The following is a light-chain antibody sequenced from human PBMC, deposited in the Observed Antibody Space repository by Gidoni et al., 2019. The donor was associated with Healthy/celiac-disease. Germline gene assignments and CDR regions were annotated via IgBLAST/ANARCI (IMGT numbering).Light chain of an antibody. V-gene: IGKV3-15*01. Sequence: EIVMTQSPATLSVSPGERATLSCRASQSVSSNLAWYQQKPGRAPRLIYGASTRATGIPARFSGSGSGTEFTLTISSLQSEDFAVYYCQQYNNWPSHTFGQGTKLEIK. CDR3: QQYNNWPSHT. J-gene: IGKJ2*01. CDR2: GAS. CDR1: QSVSSN.